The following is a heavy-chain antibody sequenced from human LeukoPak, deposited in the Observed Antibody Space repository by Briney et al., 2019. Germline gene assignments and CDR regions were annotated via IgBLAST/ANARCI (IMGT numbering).Heavy chain of an antibody. CDR2: VNHSGST. CDR3: ARGPYYFGSGTDYNRFNVVY. Sequence: SETLSLTCAVYGGSFSGYYWSWIRQPPGKGLEWIGEVNHSGSTKYSPSLKSRVTISVDTSKNQFSLKLSSVTAADTAVYYCARGPYYFGSGTDYNRFNVVYWGQGILVTVSS. D-gene: IGHD3-10*01. CDR1: GGSFSGYY. V-gene: IGHV4-34*01. J-gene: IGHJ4*02.